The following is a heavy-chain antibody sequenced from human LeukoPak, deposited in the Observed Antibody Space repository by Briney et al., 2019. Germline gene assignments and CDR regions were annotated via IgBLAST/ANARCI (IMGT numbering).Heavy chain of an antibody. D-gene: IGHD2-21*02. CDR2: IKQERGQE. CDR3: AKDRLYGDHLVDVDY. CDR1: GLTVSNHW. J-gene: IGHJ4*02. Sequence: PGGSLRLSCVASGLTVSNHWMSWVRQAPGKGLEWVANIKQERGQEYYVDSVKGRFTISRDNSKNTLYLQINSLRAEDTAIYYCAKDRLYGDHLVDVDYWGQGSLVTVSS. V-gene: IGHV3-7*03.